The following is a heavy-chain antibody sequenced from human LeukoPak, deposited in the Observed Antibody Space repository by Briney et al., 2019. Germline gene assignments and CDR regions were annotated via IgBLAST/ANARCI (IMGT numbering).Heavy chain of an antibody. D-gene: IGHD2-2*03. Sequence: GGSLRLSCAASGFTFSSYAMTWVRQAPGKGLEWVSTISGSGGSTYYADSVKGRFTISRDNSKNTLYLQMNSLRAEDTAVYYCAKDRLDIIIIPAGNDYWGRGTLVTVSS. CDR1: GFTFSSYA. V-gene: IGHV3-23*01. CDR3: AKDRLDIIIIPAGNDY. J-gene: IGHJ4*02. CDR2: ISGSGGST.